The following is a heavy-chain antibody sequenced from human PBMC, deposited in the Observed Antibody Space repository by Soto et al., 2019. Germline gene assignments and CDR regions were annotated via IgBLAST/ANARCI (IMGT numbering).Heavy chain of an antibody. CDR1: GGSFSGYY. CDR2: IYSGGST. Sequence: ETLSLTCAVYGGSFSGYYWSWIRQAPGKGLEWVSVIYSGGSTYYADSVKGRFTISRHNSKNTLYLQMNSLRAEDTAVYYCARGRSDYDVLTGYYPDAFDIWGQGTMVTVSS. CDR3: ARGRSDYDVLTGYYPDAFDI. V-gene: IGHV3-53*04. D-gene: IGHD3-9*01. J-gene: IGHJ3*02.